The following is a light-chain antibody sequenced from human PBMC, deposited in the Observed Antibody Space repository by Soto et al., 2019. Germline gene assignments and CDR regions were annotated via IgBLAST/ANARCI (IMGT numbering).Light chain of an antibody. CDR3: QQYCSTPPIS. CDR2: DAS. J-gene: IGKJ5*01. CDR1: QSISSY. V-gene: IGKV3-20*01. Sequence: LTQSPDTLSSPTGERATLSCRASQSISSYLSWYQQKPGQAPRLLIYDASSRATGMPARFSGSGSGTDFTLTIIGREPEDFLVYYCQQYCSTPPISFGQGTRLEI.